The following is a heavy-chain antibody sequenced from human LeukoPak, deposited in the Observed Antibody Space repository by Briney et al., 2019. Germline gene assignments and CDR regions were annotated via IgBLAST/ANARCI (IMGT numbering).Heavy chain of an antibody. J-gene: IGHJ4*02. CDR1: GFTFSSYG. CDR3: AKEGDY. CDR2: ISYDGSNK. Sequence: GGSLRLSCAASGFTFSSYGMHWVRQAPGKGLEWVAVISYDGSNKYYADSVKGRFTISRDNSKNTLYLQMNSLTAEDTAVYYCAKEGDYWGQGTLVTVSS. V-gene: IGHV3-30*18.